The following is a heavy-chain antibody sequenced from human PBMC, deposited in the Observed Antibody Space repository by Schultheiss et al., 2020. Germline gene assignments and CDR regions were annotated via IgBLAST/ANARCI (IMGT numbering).Heavy chain of an antibody. J-gene: IGHJ5*02. Sequence: SQTLSLTCTVSGGSISSYYWSWIRQPAGKGLEWIGRIYTSGSTNYNPSLKSRVTMSVDTSKNQFSLKLSSVTAADTAVYYCARDMPAAIQTSWFDPWGQGTLVTVYS. V-gene: IGHV4-4*07. CDR2: IYTSGST. CDR1: GGSISSYY. CDR3: ARDMPAAIQTSWFDP. D-gene: IGHD2-2*01.